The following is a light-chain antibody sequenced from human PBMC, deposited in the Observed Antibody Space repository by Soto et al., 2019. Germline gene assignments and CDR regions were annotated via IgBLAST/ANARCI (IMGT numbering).Light chain of an antibody. CDR3: QQYYSYPFT. J-gene: IGKJ3*01. Sequence: AIRMTQSPSSFSASTGDRVTITCRASQGISSYLAWYQQKPGKAPKLLIYAASTLQSGVPSRFSGSASGTDFTLTISDLQSEDFATYSCQQYYSYPFTFGPGTKVDIK. CDR1: QGISSY. CDR2: AAS. V-gene: IGKV1-8*01.